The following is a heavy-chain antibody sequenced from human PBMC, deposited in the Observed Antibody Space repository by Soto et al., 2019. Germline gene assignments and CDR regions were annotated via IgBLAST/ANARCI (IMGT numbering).Heavy chain of an antibody. J-gene: IGHJ4*02. CDR1: GGSISGYY. Sequence: SETLSLTCTVSGGSISGYYWSWIRQPPGKRLEWIGYIYYIGSTNYNPSLRSRVTISIDTSKNQFSLKLSSVTAADTAVYYCARYPRLDYWGQGTLVTVSS. CDR2: IYYIGST. V-gene: IGHV4-59*08. CDR3: ARYPRLDY.